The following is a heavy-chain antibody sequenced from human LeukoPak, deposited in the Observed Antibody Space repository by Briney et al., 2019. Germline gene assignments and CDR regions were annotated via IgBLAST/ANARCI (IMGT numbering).Heavy chain of an antibody. J-gene: IGHJ4*02. CDR2: ISGSGGST. CDR3: AKDPSSSWHLDY. Sequence: GGSLRLSCAASGFTFSSYAMSWVRQAPGKGLEWLSAISGSGGSTYYADSVKGRFTISRDNSKNTLYLQMNSLRAEDTAVYYCAKDPSSSWHLDYWGQGTLVTVSS. V-gene: IGHV3-23*01. D-gene: IGHD6-13*01. CDR1: GFTFSSYA.